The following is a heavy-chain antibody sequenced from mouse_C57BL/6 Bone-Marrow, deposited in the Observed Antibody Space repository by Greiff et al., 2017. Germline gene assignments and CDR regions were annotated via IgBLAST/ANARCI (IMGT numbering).Heavy chain of an antibody. CDR2: IYPGSGST. J-gene: IGHJ4*01. CDR3: ASGDYGSSPYAMDY. CDR1: GYTFTSYW. V-gene: IGHV1-55*01. Sequence: QVKLQQPGAELVKPGASVKMSCTASGYTFTSYWITWVKQRPGQGLEWIGDIYPGSGSTNYNEKFKSKATLTVDTSSSTAYMPLSSLTSEDSAVYYCASGDYGSSPYAMDYWGQGTSVTVSS. D-gene: IGHD1-1*01.